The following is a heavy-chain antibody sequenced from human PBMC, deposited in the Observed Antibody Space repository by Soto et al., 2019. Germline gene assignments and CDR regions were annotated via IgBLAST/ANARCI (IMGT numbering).Heavy chain of an antibody. J-gene: IGHJ4*02. CDR1: GFTFSSHG. CDR3: AKDQNVLRFLEWLTALDY. Sequence: QVQLVESGGGVVQPGRSLRLSCAASGFTFSSHGMHWVHQAPGKGLEWVAVISSDERNKYYGDSVKGRFTISRDNSKNTLYLHMNSLRIEDTAVYYCAKDQNVLRFLEWLTALDYWGQGTLVTVSS. D-gene: IGHD3-3*01. CDR2: ISSDERNK. V-gene: IGHV3-30*18.